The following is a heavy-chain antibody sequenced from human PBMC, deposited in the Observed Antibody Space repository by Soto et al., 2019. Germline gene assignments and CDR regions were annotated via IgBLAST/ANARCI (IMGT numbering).Heavy chain of an antibody. V-gene: IGHV3-7*04. CDR3: ARGGATVSSGFDS. D-gene: IGHD1-26*01. Sequence: EVQLVESGGVLVQPGGSLTLACAASGFTFGSDWMSWVRQTPGKGLEWVANIRGDGSDKYYVDSVKGRFTISRDNAKNPLYLHKNHVRAEAAAVYYCARGGATVSSGFDSWGQGTLATVSS. CDR1: GFTFGSDW. J-gene: IGHJ4*02. CDR2: IRGDGSDK.